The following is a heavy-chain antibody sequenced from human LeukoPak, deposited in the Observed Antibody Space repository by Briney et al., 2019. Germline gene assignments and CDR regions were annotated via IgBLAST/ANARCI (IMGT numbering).Heavy chain of an antibody. CDR1: GYTFNNYD. Sequence: ASVKVSCKASGYTFNNYDINWVRQATGQGLEWMGWMNPNSGNTGFAQKFQDRVSMTRDTSINTAYMELTSLRSGDTAVYYCARATPGGLHGYSFDYWARGPWSPSTQ. CDR3: ARATPGGLHGYSFDY. D-gene: IGHD5-24*01. V-gene: IGHV1-8*02. J-gene: IGHJ4*02. CDR2: MNPNSGNT.